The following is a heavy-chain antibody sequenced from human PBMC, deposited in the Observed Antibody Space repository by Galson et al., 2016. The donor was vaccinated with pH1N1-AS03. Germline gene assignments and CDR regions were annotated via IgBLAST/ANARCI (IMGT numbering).Heavy chain of an antibody. Sequence: SLRLSCAASGFTFKIYWMHWVRQAPGKGLVWVSHINGDGTTTNYADSVKGRFTISRDNARNTLYLQMNSLQAEDTAVYFCAREIHFSGPLDYWGQGTLVTVSS. V-gene: IGHV3-74*01. D-gene: IGHD6-19*01. J-gene: IGHJ4*02. CDR3: AREIHFSGPLDY. CDR1: GFTFKIYW. CDR2: INGDGTTT.